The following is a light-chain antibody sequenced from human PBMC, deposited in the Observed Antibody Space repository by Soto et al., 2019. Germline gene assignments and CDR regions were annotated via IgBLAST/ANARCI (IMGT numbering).Light chain of an antibody. CDR2: DAS. J-gene: IGKJ4*01. V-gene: IGKV3-11*01. CDR3: HQRRYWSLT. Sequence: EIVLTQSPAPLSLSPGERATLSCRASQSVSSYLAWYQQKPGQAPRLLIYDASNRATGIQARFSGSGSLTDFPLYISMLPPEDVSFYYCHQRRYWSLTVGGGTKVEIK. CDR1: QSVSSY.